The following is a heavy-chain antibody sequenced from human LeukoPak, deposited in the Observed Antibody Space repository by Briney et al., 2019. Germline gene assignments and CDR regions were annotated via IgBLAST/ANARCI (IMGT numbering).Heavy chain of an antibody. Sequence: SETLSLTCTVSGGSISSYYWSWIRQPAGKGLEWIGRIYTSGSTNYNPSLKSRVTMSVDTSKNQFSLKLSSVTAADTAVYYCARDSRDTAMVTPLGAFDIWGQGTMVTVSS. CDR2: IYTSGST. J-gene: IGHJ3*02. CDR3: ARDSRDTAMVTPLGAFDI. CDR1: GGSISSYY. V-gene: IGHV4-4*07. D-gene: IGHD5-18*01.